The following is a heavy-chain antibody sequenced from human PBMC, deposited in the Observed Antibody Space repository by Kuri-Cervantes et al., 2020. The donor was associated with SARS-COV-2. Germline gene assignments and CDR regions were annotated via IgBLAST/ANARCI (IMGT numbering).Heavy chain of an antibody. V-gene: IGHV3-7*01. CDR3: VRDGDHWNFDY. CDR1: GFTFSNAW. D-gene: IGHD1-1*01. J-gene: IGHJ4*02. Sequence: GGSLRLSCAASGFTFSNAWMNWVRQAPGKGLEWVATINQDGSEKHYVDSVKGRFTISRDNAKNMLFLQMNSLRAEDTAVYYCVRDGDHWNFDYWGQGTLVTVSS. CDR2: INQDGSEK.